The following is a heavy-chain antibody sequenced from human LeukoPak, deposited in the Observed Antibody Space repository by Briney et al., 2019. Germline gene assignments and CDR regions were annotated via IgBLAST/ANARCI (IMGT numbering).Heavy chain of an antibody. J-gene: IGHJ4*02. V-gene: IGHV3-74*03. CDR1: GFTFSSNW. CDR2: INNDGINT. D-gene: IGHD3-3*01. Sequence: GGSLRLSCAASGFTFSSNWMQWVRQVPGKGLVWVSRINNDGINTMYADSVKGRFTVSRDNAKNTLYLQMNSLRAEDTAVYYCARGDPAYYDFWSGYWWGQGTLVTVSS. CDR3: ARGDPAYYDFWSGYW.